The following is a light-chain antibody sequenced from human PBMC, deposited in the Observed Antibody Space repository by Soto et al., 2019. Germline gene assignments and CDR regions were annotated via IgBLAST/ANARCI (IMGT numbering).Light chain of an antibody. J-gene: IGLJ1*01. CDR3: SSYTSSSTRV. CDR2: EVS. CDR1: SSDVGGYNY. Sequence: QSALTQPASVSGSPGQSITISCTGTSSDVGGYNYVSWYQQHPGKAPKLMNYEVSNRPSGVSNPFSGSKSGNTASLTISGLQAEDEADYYCSSYTSSSTRVFGTGTKLTVL. V-gene: IGLV2-14*01.